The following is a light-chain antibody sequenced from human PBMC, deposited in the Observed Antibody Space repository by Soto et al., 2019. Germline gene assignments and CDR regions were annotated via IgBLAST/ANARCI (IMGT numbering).Light chain of an antibody. CDR3: ISYSSSNTLL. CDR2: DVN. CDR1: SSDIGAYNY. J-gene: IGLJ1*01. V-gene: IGLV2-14*01. Sequence: QSALMQPASVSGSPGQSITISCSGTSSDIGAYNYVSWHQQRPGRAPELMIFDVNNRPSGISHRFSGAKSGNTASLTISGLQPEDDADYYCISYSSSNTLLFGTGTKLTVL.